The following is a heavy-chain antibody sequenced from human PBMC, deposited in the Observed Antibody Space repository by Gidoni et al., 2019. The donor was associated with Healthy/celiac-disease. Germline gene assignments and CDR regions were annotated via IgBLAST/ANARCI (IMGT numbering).Heavy chain of an antibody. V-gene: IGHV4-61*01. CDR1: CGSVSSGSYY. Sequence: QVQLQESGPGLVKPSETLSHTCTVSCGSVSSGSYYWSWIRQPPGKGLEWLGYISYSWCTNSNPSLKSRVTISVDTSKNQFSLKLSSVTAADTAVYYCARDLGDYGFDYWGQGTLVTVSS. CDR2: ISYSWCT. J-gene: IGHJ4*02. CDR3: ARDLGDYGFDY. D-gene: IGHD4-17*01.